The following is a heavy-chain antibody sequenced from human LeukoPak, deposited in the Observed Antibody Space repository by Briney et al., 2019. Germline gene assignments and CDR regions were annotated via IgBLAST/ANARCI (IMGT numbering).Heavy chain of an antibody. CDR3: ARDTRYDFWNGAYYMDV. V-gene: IGHV4-4*07. J-gene: IGHJ6*03. D-gene: IGHD3-3*01. CDR1: GGSISSYY. CDR2: IYTSGST. Sequence: SETLSLTCTVSGGSISSYYWSWIRQPAGKGLEWIGGIYTSGSTNYNPSLKSRVTMSVDTSKNQFSLKLSSVTAADTAVYYCARDTRYDFWNGAYYMDVWGKGTTVTVSS.